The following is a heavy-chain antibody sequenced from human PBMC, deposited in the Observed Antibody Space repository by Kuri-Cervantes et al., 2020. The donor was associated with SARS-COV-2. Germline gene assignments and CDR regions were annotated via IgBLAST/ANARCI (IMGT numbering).Heavy chain of an antibody. CDR3: ARDRGRQLASYYYYGMDV. V-gene: IGHV4-59*12. Sequence: SETLSLTCTVSGGSITSSHWSWLRQPPGKRPEWIAYIHHTGSTNYNLSLRSRVTMSVDTAKNQFSLNLASVTAADTAVYYCARDRGRQLASYYYYGMDVWGQGTTVTVSS. J-gene: IGHJ6*02. CDR1: GGSITSSH. CDR2: IHHTGST. D-gene: IGHD6-6*01.